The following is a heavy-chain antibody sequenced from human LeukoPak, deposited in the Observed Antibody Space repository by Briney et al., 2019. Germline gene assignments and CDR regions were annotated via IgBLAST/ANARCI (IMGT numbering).Heavy chain of an antibody. V-gene: IGHV4-39*01. D-gene: IGHD2-21*01. CDR1: GGSISSSSSY. J-gene: IGHJ3*02. Sequence: SETLSLTCTVSGGSISSSSSYWVWIRQPPGKGLEWIGSIYYSGSTYYNPSLKSRVTISVDTSKNQFSLKLSSVTAADTAVYYCERPCGGDCYREGSDAFDIWGQGTMVTVSS. CDR2: IYYSGST. CDR3: ERPCGGDCYREGSDAFDI.